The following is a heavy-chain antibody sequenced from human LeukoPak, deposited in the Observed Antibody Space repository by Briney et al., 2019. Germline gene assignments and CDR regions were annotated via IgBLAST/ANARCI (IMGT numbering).Heavy chain of an antibody. CDR3: ARRTVTRDWYFDL. D-gene: IGHD4-17*01. Sequence: GGSLRLSCAASGFTFSDYYMSWIRQAPGKGLEWVSYISSSGTTIYYADSVKGRFTISRDNAKNSLYLQMNSLRAEDTAAYYCARRTVTRDWYFDLWGRGTLVTVSS. V-gene: IGHV3-11*01. CDR2: ISSSGTTI. J-gene: IGHJ2*01. CDR1: GFTFSDYY.